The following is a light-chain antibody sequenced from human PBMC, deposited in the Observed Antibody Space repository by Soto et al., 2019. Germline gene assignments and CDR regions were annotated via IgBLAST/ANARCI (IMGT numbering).Light chain of an antibody. CDR3: QQYGSSPLIS. Sequence: LSPGESATLSCRASQTVSTTYFTMYQQKPGQAPRLLIVGASKRATGIPDRFSGSGSGRDFTLTISGLEPEDFAVYYCQQYGSSPLISFGQRTRLEIK. V-gene: IGKV3-20*01. CDR2: GAS. J-gene: IGKJ5*01. CDR1: QTVSTTY.